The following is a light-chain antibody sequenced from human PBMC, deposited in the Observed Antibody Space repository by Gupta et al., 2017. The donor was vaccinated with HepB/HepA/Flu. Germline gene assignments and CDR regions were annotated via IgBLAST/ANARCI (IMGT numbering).Light chain of an antibody. V-gene: IGLV1-44*01. CDR2: SNN. Sequence: QSVLTQPPSASGTPGQRVTISCSGSYSNIGRSAVNWYQQLPGTAPKLLIYSNNQRPSGVPDRFSGSKSGTSASLAISGLQSEDEADYYCAAWDDSLNGYWVFGGGTKLTVL. CDR3: AAWDDSLNGYWV. CDR1: YSNIGRSA. J-gene: IGLJ3*02.